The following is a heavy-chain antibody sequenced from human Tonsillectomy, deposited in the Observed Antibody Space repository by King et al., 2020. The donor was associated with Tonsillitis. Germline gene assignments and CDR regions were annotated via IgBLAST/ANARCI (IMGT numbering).Heavy chain of an antibody. V-gene: IGHV3-49*01. D-gene: IGHD6-19*01. J-gene: IGHJ4*02. CDR2: IRSKADGGTT. CDR3: TRVRYSSGWYRVGGPHYFDY. CDR1: GFIFGDYA. Sequence: VQLVESGGGLVQPGRSLRLSCTASGFIFGDYAMSWFRQAPGKGLEWVGFIRSKADGGTTDYAASVKGRFSISRDGSKSIAYLQMNSLKTEDTAVYYCTRVRYSSGWYRVGGPHYFDYWGQGTLVTVSS.